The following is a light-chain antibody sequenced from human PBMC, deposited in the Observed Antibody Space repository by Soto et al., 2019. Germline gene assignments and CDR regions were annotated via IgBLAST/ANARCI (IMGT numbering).Light chain of an antibody. Sequence: QSALTQPASVSGSPGQSITISCTATGSDIGNYNFVSWYQQHPGKAPKLMIYDVTNRPSGVSNRFSGSKSGNTASVTISGLQSEDEAVYYCSSYTAVNTLLFGGGTKVTVL. V-gene: IGLV2-14*01. CDR1: GSDIGNYNF. J-gene: IGLJ2*01. CDR3: SSYTAVNTLL. CDR2: DVT.